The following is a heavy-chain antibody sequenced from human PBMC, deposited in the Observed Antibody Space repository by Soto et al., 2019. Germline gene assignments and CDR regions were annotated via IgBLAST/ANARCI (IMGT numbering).Heavy chain of an antibody. CDR1: GFTFSSYA. CDR3: AKAPVVVPAATYYYYYMDV. CDR2: ISGSGGST. Sequence: GGSLRLSCAASGFTFSSYAMSWVRQAPGKGLEWVSAISGSGGSTYYADSVKGRFTISRDNSKNTLYLQMNSLRAEDTAVYYCAKAPVVVPAATYYYYYMDVWGKGTTVTVSS. J-gene: IGHJ6*03. D-gene: IGHD2-2*01. V-gene: IGHV3-23*01.